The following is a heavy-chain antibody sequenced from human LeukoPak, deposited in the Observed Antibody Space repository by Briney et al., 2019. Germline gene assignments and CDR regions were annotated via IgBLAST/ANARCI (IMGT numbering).Heavy chain of an antibody. CDR1: GFTFSSYA. CDR2: ISGSGGST. D-gene: IGHD1-7*01. Sequence: GGSLRLSCAASGFTFSSYAMSWVRQAPGKGLEWVSAISGSGGSTYYADSVKGRFTIPRDNSKNTLYLQMNSLRAEDTAVYYCAKDSRAGTRNSDAFDIWGQGIMVTVSS. V-gene: IGHV3-23*01. J-gene: IGHJ3*02. CDR3: AKDSRAGTRNSDAFDI.